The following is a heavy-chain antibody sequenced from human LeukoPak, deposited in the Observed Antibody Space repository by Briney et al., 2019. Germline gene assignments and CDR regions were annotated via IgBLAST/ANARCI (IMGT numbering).Heavy chain of an antibody. Sequence: ASVKVSCKASGYTFTSYGISWVRQAPGQGLEWMGWISAYNGNTNYAQKLQGRVTMTTDTSTSTAYMELRSLRSDDTAVYYCARDPWRTVTTLPAEFDPWGQGTLVTVSS. CDR3: ARDPWRTVTTLPAEFDP. J-gene: IGHJ5*02. CDR1: GYTFTSYG. V-gene: IGHV1-18*01. D-gene: IGHD4-17*01. CDR2: ISAYNGNT.